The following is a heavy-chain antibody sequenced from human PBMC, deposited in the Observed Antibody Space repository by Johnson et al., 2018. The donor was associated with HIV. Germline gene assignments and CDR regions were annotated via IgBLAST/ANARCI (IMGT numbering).Heavy chain of an antibody. CDR2: IDLGGSLT. Sequence: VQLVESGGALVQPGGSLRLSCATSGFIFGNYWMTWIRQAPGKGLEWVANIDLGGSLTNYVDSVKGRFIISRDNGRNSLYLQMNSLKTEDTAVYYCTTDFSYYDSSGTGGDIWGQGTLVTVSS. J-gene: IGHJ3*02. V-gene: IGHV3-7*05. CDR3: TTDFSYYDSSGTGGDI. D-gene: IGHD3-22*01. CDR1: GFIFGNYW.